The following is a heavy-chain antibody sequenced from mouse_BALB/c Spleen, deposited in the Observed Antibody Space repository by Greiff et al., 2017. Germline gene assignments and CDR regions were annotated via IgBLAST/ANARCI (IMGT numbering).Heavy chain of an antibody. CDR2: ISSGGST. D-gene: IGHD1-1*01. J-gene: IGHJ3*01. V-gene: IGHV5-6-5*01. CDR3: ANALITTVAPFAY. CDR1: GFTFSSYA. Sequence: EVKLVESGGGLVKPGGSLKLSCAASGFTFSSYAMSWVRQTPEKRLEWVASISSGGSTYYPDSVKGRFTISRDNDRNILYLQMSSLRSEDTAMYYCANALITTVAPFAYWGQGTLVTVSA.